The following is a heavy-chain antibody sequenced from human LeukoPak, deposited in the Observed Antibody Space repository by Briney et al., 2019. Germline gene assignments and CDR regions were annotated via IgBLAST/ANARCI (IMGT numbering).Heavy chain of an antibody. Sequence: GESLKISCRGSGYSFTDYWIGWVRQMPGKGLEWMGIIYPGDSDARYSPSLQGQVTISVDKSITTAYLQWSSLKASDTAMYYCARKLRPEDFFDYWGQGTLVTVSS. J-gene: IGHJ4*02. CDR3: ARKLRPEDFFDY. D-gene: IGHD3-16*01. V-gene: IGHV5-51*01. CDR1: GYSFTDYW. CDR2: IYPGDSDA.